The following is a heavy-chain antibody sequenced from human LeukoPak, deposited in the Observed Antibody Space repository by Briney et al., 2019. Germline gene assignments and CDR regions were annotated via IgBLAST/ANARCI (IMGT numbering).Heavy chain of an antibody. J-gene: IGHJ4*02. D-gene: IGHD3-3*01. CDR1: SGSITDYY. CDR3: ASSYYDFWSGHYYFDY. CDR2: IHTTGTT. V-gene: IGHV4-4*07. Sequence: PSETLSLTCTVSSGSITDYYWSWLRQPAGKGLEWIGRIHTTGTTNPNPSLRSRVTMSVDTSKRQLSLKLTSVSAADTAVYYCASSYYDFWSGHYYFDYWGQGTLVTVSS.